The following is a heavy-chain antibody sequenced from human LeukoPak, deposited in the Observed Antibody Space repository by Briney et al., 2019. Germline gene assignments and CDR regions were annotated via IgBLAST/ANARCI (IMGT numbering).Heavy chain of an antibody. CDR3: ASDIVATSGDF. J-gene: IGHJ4*02. V-gene: IGHV3-11*01. CDR1: GFTFSDYY. D-gene: IGHD5-12*01. Sequence: SGGSLRLSCAASGFTFSDYYMSWIRQAPGKGLEWVAYITSSGDDIYYADSVKGRFTISRDNAKNALFLQMSSLRVEDTATYYCASDIVATSGDFWGQGTLVSVSS. CDR2: ITSSGDDI.